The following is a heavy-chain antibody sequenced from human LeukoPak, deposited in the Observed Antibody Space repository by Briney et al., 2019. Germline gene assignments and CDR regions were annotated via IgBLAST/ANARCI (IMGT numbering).Heavy chain of an antibody. CDR2: IYSGGST. CDR1: GFTVSSNY. Sequence: PGGSLRLSCAASGFTVSSNYMSWVRQAPGKGLEWVSIIYSGGSTFYADSAKGRFTISRDNSKNTLYLQMNSLRAEDTAVYYCAKARPRALDYWGQGTLVTVSS. V-gene: IGHV3-53*01. CDR3: AKARPRALDY. J-gene: IGHJ4*02.